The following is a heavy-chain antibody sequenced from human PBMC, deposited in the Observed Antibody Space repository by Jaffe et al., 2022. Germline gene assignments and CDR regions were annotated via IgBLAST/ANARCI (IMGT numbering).Heavy chain of an antibody. D-gene: IGHD3-10*01. Sequence: QVQLVQSGAEVKKPGSSVKVSCKASGGTFSSYTISWVRQAPGQGLEWMGRIIPILGIANYAQKFQGRVTITADKSTSTAYMELSSLRSEDTAVYYCARDREYYYGSGSYLSGNWFDPWGQGTLVTVSS. J-gene: IGHJ5*02. CDR3: ARDREYYYGSGSYLSGNWFDP. V-gene: IGHV1-69*08. CDR1: GGTFSSYT. CDR2: IIPILGIA.